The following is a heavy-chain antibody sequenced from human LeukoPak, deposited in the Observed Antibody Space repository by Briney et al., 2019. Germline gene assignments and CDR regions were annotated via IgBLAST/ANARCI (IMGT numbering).Heavy chain of an antibody. CDR3: ASRPVLRFLEWLSWFDP. CDR1: GGTFSSYA. V-gene: IGHV1-69*05. J-gene: IGHJ5*02. D-gene: IGHD3-3*01. Sequence: SVKVSCKASGGTFSSYAISWVRQAPGQGLEWMGGIIPIFGTANYAQKFQGRLTITTDESTSTAYMELSSLRSEDTAVYYCASRPVLRFLEWLSWFDPWGQGTLVTVSS. CDR2: IIPIFGTA.